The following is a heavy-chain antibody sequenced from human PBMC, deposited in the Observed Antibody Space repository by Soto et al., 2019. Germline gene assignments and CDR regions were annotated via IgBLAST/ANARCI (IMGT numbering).Heavy chain of an antibody. CDR1: GFTFSTYG. Sequence: GGSLRLSCAASGFTFSTYGMHWVRQAPGKGLEWVAVISYDGSNKYYADSVKGRFTISRDNSKNTLYLQMNSLRAEDTAVYYCAKDAVEGYYYDSSGSLDYWGQGTLVTVSS. D-gene: IGHD3-22*01. CDR2: ISYDGSNK. J-gene: IGHJ4*02. CDR3: AKDAVEGYYYDSSGSLDY. V-gene: IGHV3-30*18.